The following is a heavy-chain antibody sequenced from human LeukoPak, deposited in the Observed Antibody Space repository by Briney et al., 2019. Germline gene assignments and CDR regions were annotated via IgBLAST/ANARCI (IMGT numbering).Heavy chain of an antibody. J-gene: IGHJ4*02. D-gene: IGHD2-15*01. Sequence: SQTLSPTCTVSGGSISSGSYYWSWIRQPAGKGLEWIGRIYTSGSTNYNPSLKSRVTISVDTSKNQFSLKLSSVTAADTAVYYCARVEETHCSGGSCYYFDYWGQGTLVTVSS. V-gene: IGHV4-61*02. CDR1: GGSISSGSYY. CDR2: IYTSGST. CDR3: ARVEETHCSGGSCYYFDY.